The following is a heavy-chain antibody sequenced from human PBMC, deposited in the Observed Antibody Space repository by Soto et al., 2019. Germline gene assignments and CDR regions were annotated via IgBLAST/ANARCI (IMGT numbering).Heavy chain of an antibody. Sequence: EVHLVETGGGLIQPGGSLRLSCAASGLTVSSSYMSWVRQAPGKGLEWVSVIYSGGSIYYADSVKGRFTISRDNSKNALYLQMNSLRAEDTAVYYCATGSSGTTPYWGQGTLVTVSS. D-gene: IGHD1-7*01. CDR3: ATGSSGTTPY. CDR1: GLTVSSSY. CDR2: IYSGGSI. V-gene: IGHV3-53*02. J-gene: IGHJ4*02.